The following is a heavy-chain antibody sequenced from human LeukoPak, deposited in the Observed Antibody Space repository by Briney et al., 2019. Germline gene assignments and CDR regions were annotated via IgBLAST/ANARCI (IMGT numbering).Heavy chain of an antibody. CDR2: INPNSGGT. Sequence: ASVKVSCKASGYTSTGYYMHWVRPAPGQGLEWMGWINPNSGGTNYAQKFQGRVTMTRDTSISTAYMELSRLRCDDTAVYYCASQPYYYGSGSTFDYWGQGTLVTVSS. CDR1: GYTSTGYY. D-gene: IGHD3-10*01. CDR3: ASQPYYYGSGSTFDY. V-gene: IGHV1-2*02. J-gene: IGHJ4*02.